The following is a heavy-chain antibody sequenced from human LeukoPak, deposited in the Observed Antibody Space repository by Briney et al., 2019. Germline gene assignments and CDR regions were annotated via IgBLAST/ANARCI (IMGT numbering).Heavy chain of an antibody. J-gene: IGHJ4*02. CDR1: GFTFSRHG. V-gene: IGHV3-30*03. CDR3: ARDRAWNYFDY. Sequence: HPGRSLRLSCAPSGFTFSRHGMRWVRQAPGKGLEWVAIISNDGSRKYYAHSVEGRFTISRDNSKNTLYLQMDSLRAEDTAVYYCARDRAWNYFDYWGQGTLVTVSS. CDR2: ISNDGSRK. D-gene: IGHD3-3*01.